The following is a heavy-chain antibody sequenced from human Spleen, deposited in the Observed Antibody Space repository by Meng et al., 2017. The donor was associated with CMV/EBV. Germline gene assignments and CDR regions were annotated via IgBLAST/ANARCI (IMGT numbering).Heavy chain of an antibody. V-gene: IGHV1-46*01. D-gene: IGHD2-2*01. CDR1: YTFSRYY. J-gene: IGHJ5*02. CDR3: ARVPEVVPAAMANWFDP. CDR2: INPSGGST. Sequence: YTFSRYYIHWVRQAPGQGLEWLGIINPSGGSTTYAQKFQGRVTMTWDTSTTTVYMELSSLRSEDTALYYCARVPEVVPAAMANWFDPWGQGTLVTVSS.